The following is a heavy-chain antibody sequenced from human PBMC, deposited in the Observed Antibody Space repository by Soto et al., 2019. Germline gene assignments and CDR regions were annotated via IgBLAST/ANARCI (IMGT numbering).Heavy chain of an antibody. CDR2: IKPGGSDL. V-gene: IGHV5-51*01. CDR1: GYRLGAAW. J-gene: IGHJ4*02. Sequence: EVQLVQSGAEVKKPGESLKISCKGVGYRLGAAWIGWVRQMPGKGLEWMGIIKPGGSDLRYSPSFRGQVTISADAAVNTAYLQWDSLKASDTAMYYCARQITYSCDFWGQGTLVTVSS. CDR3: ARQITYSCDF. D-gene: IGHD4-4*01.